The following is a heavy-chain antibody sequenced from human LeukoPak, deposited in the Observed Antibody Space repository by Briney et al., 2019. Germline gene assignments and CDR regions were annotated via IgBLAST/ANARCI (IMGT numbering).Heavy chain of an antibody. CDR3: AKARRSSWGGLDWFDP. J-gene: IGHJ5*02. V-gene: IGHV3-9*01. CDR1: GFTFDDYA. Sequence: GGSLRLSCAASGFTFDDYAMHWVRQAPGKGLEWVSGISWNSGSIGYADSVKGRFAVSRDNAKNSLYLQMNSLRAEDTALYYCAKARRSSWGGLDWFDPWGQGTLVTVSS. CDR2: ISWNSGSI. D-gene: IGHD6-13*01.